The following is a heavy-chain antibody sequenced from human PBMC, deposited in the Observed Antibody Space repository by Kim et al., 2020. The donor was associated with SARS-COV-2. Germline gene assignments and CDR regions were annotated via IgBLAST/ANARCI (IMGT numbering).Heavy chain of an antibody. J-gene: IGHJ6*02. CDR1: GFTFTVYW. CDR2: IKEDGSEK. CDR3: ARGRGVEA. V-gene: IGHV3-7*04. Sequence: GGSLRLSCAASGFTFTVYWMSWVRQAPGKGLEWVANIKEDGSEKNYVDSVKGRFTISRDNAKNSLFLQMNSLRADDTAVYYCARGRGVEAWGQGTTVIVS.